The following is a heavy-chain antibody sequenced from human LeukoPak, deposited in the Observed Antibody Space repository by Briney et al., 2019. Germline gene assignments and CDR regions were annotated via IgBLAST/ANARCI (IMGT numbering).Heavy chain of an antibody. CDR1: GLTASRNY. J-gene: IGHJ6*03. D-gene: IGHD3-3*01. CDR3: ARGSPEILRSYYYYYIDV. V-gene: IGHV3-53*01. Sequence: GGSLRHSCAASGLTASRNYMSWVRQAPGEGLQWVSVIYSGVSTYYADSVKGRFTISRDNSKNTLYLQMNSLRAEDTAVYYCARGSPEILRSYYYYYIDVSGKGTTVTVSS. CDR2: IYSGVST.